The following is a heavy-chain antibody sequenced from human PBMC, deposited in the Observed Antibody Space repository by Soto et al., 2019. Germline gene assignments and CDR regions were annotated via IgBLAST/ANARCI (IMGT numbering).Heavy chain of an antibody. Sequence: QVQLVESGGGVVQPGRSLRLSCAASGFTFSTYAMHWVRQAPGKGLEWVAVISYDGSNKHYADSVKGRFTISRDNSKNTLYLQMNSLRAEDTAVYYCARPPVIEIVVPLDYWGQGTLVTVSS. CDR2: ISYDGSNK. J-gene: IGHJ4*02. V-gene: IGHV3-30*04. CDR3: ARPPVIEIVVPLDY. D-gene: IGHD2-15*01. CDR1: GFTFSTYA.